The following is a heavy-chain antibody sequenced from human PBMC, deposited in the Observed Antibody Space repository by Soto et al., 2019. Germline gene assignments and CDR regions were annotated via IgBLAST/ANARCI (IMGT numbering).Heavy chain of an antibody. CDR1: GYSFSTYW. CDR2: IYPNTFES. V-gene: IGHV5-51*01. CDR3: ARLGPKNYYGSGSYLGYYYGMDV. D-gene: IGHD3-10*01. Sequence: GESLKISCKGSGYSFSTYWIGWVRQMPGKGLDWMGIIYPNTFESRYGPPFQGHVTISVDKSTSTAYLQWSSLKASDTAMYYCARLGPKNYYGSGSYLGYYYGMDVWGQGTTVTVSS. J-gene: IGHJ6*02.